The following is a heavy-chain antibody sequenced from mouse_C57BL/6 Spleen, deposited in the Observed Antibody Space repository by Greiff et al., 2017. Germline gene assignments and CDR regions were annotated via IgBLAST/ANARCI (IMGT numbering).Heavy chain of an antibody. V-gene: IGHV5-9*01. Sequence: EVKLVQSGGGLVKPGGSLKLSCAASGFTFSSYTMSWVRQTPEKRLEWVATISGGGGNTYYPDSVKGRFTISRDNAKNTLYLQRSSLRSEDTALYYCARHKGNDYAMDYWGQGTSVTVSS. CDR2: ISGGGGNT. D-gene: IGHD2-1*01. J-gene: IGHJ4*01. CDR1: GFTFSSYT. CDR3: ARHKGNDYAMDY.